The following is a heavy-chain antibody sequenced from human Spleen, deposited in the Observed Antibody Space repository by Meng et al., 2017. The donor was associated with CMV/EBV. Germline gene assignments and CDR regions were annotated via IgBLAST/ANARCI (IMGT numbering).Heavy chain of an antibody. V-gene: IGHV2-5*02. CDR3: AHRDYCSGGTCTFDY. J-gene: IGHJ4*02. Sequence: QITLKESGPTLVKHQQTLTLTCTFSGFSLTTSGVGVGWIRQPPGKALEWVALIYWDDDERYNPSLKSRLTITKDTSKNQVVLTMTNMDPVDTATYYCAHRDYCSGGTCTFDYWGQGTLVTVSS. CDR1: GFSLTTSGVG. D-gene: IGHD2-15*01. CDR2: IYWDDDE.